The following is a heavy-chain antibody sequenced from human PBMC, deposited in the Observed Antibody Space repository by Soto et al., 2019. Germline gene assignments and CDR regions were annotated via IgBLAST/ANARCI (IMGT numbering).Heavy chain of an antibody. CDR2: IIPILGIA. Sequence: SVKVSCKASGGTFSSYTISWVRQAPGQGLEWMGRIIPILGIANYAQKFQGRVTITADKSTSTAYMELSSLRSEDTAVYYCASGRESARRGYYYCYYGMDVWGQGTTVTVSS. CDR1: GGTFSSYT. D-gene: IGHD2-15*01. J-gene: IGHJ6*02. CDR3: ASGRESARRGYYYCYYGMDV. V-gene: IGHV1-69*02.